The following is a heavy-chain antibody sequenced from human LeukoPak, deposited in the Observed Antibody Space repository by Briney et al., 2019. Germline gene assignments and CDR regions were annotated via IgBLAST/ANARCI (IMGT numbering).Heavy chain of an antibody. CDR1: GYTFTYYY. J-gene: IGHJ6*02. Sequence: ASVKVSCKASGYTFTYYYIHWVRQVPGQGLEWMGWINPNGGGTHYARKFQGWVTMTRDTSINTVHMELSSLRSDGTAVYYCALSRLGEPGGMDVWGQGTTVTVSS. V-gene: IGHV1-2*04. CDR3: ALSRLGEPGGMDV. CDR2: INPNGGGT. D-gene: IGHD3-10*01.